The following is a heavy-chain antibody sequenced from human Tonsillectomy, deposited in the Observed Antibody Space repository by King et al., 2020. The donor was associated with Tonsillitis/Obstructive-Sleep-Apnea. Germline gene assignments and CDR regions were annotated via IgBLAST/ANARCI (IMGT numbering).Heavy chain of an antibody. CDR1: GYTFNSYG. V-gene: IGHV1-18*01. CDR2: ISVYNGNT. CDR3: ARDSLSLGGYYGMDV. D-gene: IGHD3-10*01. Sequence: VQLVESGAEVKKPGASVKVSCKASGYTFNSYGISWVRQAPGQGLEWMGWISVYNGNTNYAQKLQGRVTMTTDTSTSTAYMELRSLRSDDTAVYYCARDSLSLGGYYGMDVWGQGTTVTVSS. J-gene: IGHJ6*02.